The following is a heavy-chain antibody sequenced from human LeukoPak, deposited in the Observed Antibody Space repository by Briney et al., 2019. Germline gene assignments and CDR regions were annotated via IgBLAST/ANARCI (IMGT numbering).Heavy chain of an antibody. V-gene: IGHV4-4*07. CDR3: ARRGIGSASYYQGDFDN. J-gene: IGHJ4*02. D-gene: IGHD3-10*01. Sequence: SETLSLTCTVSGGSISSYYWSWIRQPAGKGLEWIGRIYTSGSTNYNPSLKSRVTMSVDTSKNQFSLKLRSVTAADTAMYYCARRGIGSASYYQGDFDNWGQGNLVTVSS. CDR1: GGSISSYY. CDR2: IYTSGST.